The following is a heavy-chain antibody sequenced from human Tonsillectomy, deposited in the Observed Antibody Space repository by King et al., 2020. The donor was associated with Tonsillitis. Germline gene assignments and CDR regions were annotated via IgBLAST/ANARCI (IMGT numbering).Heavy chain of an antibody. V-gene: IGHV4-39*01. Sequence: QLQESGPGLVKPSETLSLTCTVSGGSISSSSYYWDWIRQPPGKGLEWIGNIYHSGSTYYNPSLKTRVTISVDTSKNQFSLKLSSVTAADTAVYYCARSSTWYGGGWGQGTLVTVSS. CDR2: IYHSGST. J-gene: IGHJ4*02. D-gene: IGHD6-13*01. CDR3: ARSSTWYGGG. CDR1: GGSISSSSYY.